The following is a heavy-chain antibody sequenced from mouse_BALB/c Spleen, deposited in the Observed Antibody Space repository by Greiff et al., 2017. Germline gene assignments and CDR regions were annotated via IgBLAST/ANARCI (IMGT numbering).Heavy chain of an antibody. V-gene: IGHV5-9-4*01. CDR2: ISSGGSYT. CDR3: AIYYGSRFAY. Sequence: EVMLVESGGGLVKPGGSLKLSCAASGFTFSSYAMSWVRQSPEKRLEWVAEISSGGSYTYYPDTVTGRFTISRDNAKNTLYLEMSSLRSEDTAMYYCAIYYGSRFAYWGQGTLVTVSA. J-gene: IGHJ3*01. D-gene: IGHD1-1*01. CDR1: GFTFSSYA.